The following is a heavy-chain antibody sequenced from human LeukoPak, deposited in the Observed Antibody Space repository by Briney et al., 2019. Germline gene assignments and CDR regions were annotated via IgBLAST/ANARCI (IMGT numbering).Heavy chain of an antibody. CDR1: GFTFSNYE. J-gene: IGHJ4*02. D-gene: IGHD3-22*01. CDR2: ISSSSSYI. Sequence: GGSLRLSCAASGFTFSNYEMNWVRQAPGKGLQWVSSISSSSSYISYADSVKGRFTISRDNAKNSLYLQMNSLRAEDTAVYYCAKDSYSSGYYYTADFDYWGQGTLVTVSS. CDR3: AKDSYSSGYYYTADFDY. V-gene: IGHV3-21*01.